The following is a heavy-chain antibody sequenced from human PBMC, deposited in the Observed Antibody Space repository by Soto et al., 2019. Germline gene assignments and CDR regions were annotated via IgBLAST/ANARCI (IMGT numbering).Heavy chain of an antibody. CDR2: IYPGDSDT. D-gene: IGHD1-26*01. J-gene: IGHJ4*02. CDR1: GYNFNRYW. Sequence: GESLKISCKGSGYNFNRYWIGWVRQMPGKGLEWMGVIYPGDSDTRYSPSLQGQVTISADKSSSAAYLQWSSLQASDTVTYYWARSLVNGTYEAFDTWGQGTMVTVSSGKRNNAKNSLYLQMNSLGAEDTAVYFCARDGSGWSRDYWGQGTLVTVSS. V-gene: IGHV5-51*01. CDR3: ARSLVNGTYEAFDTWGQGTMVTVSSGKRNNAKNSLYLQMNSLGAEDTAVYFCARDGSGWSRDY.